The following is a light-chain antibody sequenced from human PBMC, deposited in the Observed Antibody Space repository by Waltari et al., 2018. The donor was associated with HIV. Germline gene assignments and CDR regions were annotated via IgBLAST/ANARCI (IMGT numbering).Light chain of an antibody. CDR1: QSFLYSSNNKND. V-gene: IGKV4-1*01. J-gene: IGKJ1*01. CDR2: LAS. Sequence: DVVVTQSPASLALSLGERATINCKSSQSFLYSSNNKNDLAWYQQKPGQPPKLLIYLASARESGVPDRFSGSGSGTDFTLTINSLRAEDAAVYFCHQYYTTPQTFGQGTKVEIK. CDR3: HQYYTTPQT.